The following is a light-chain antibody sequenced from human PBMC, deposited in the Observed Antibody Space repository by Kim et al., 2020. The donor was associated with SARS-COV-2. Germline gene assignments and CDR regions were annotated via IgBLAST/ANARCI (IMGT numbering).Light chain of an antibody. CDR3: QCYDSGLGGSV. CDR1: SSNSGAGYE. Sequence: RVTISCTGSSSNSGAGYEVHWYQQLPGPAPKLVIYANTKRPSGIPDRVSGSKSGTAASLAITGLRAADEADYDCQCYDSGLGGSVFGTGTKVTVL. J-gene: IGLJ1*01. CDR2: ANT. V-gene: IGLV1-40*01.